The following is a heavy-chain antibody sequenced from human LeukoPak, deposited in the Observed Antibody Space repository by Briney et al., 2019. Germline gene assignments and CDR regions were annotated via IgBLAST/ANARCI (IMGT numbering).Heavy chain of an antibody. CDR3: ARDEYSYDSRTHPYFFDY. Sequence: PSETLSLTCTVSGGFISTSTYYWGWIRQSPGKGLEWIGSIYYSGSTFYNPSLKSRVTISIDTSKNQFSLKVSSVTAADTAVYYCARDEYSYDSRTHPYFFDYWGQGTLVTVSS. J-gene: IGHJ4*02. D-gene: IGHD5-18*01. V-gene: IGHV4-39*07. CDR1: GGFISTSTYY. CDR2: IYYSGST.